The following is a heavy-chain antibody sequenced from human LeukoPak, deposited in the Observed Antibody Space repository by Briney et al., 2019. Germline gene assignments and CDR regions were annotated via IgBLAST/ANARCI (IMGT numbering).Heavy chain of an antibody. Sequence: GGSLRLSCAASGFTFSSYEMNWVRQAPGKGLEWVSYISSSGSTIYYADSVKGRFTISRDNAKNSLYLQMNSLRAEDMALYYCAKADSSSWYFNYFDYWGQGTLVTVSS. D-gene: IGHD6-13*01. V-gene: IGHV3-48*03. J-gene: IGHJ4*02. CDR3: AKADSSSWYFNYFDY. CDR2: ISSSGSTI. CDR1: GFTFSSYE.